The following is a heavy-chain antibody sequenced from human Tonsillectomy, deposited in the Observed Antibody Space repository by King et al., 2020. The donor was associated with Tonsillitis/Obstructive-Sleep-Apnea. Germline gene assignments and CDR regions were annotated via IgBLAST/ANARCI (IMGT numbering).Heavy chain of an antibody. Sequence: QLQESGGGLVKPGGSLRLACAASGFTFSDYYMSWIRQAPGKGLEWVSYISSSGRAIYYADSVKGRFTISRDNAKNLLYLQMNSLRAEDMAVYYCARLSDTAMVYYSDYWGQGTLITVSS. D-gene: IGHD5-18*01. CDR1: GFTFSDYY. J-gene: IGHJ4*02. CDR2: ISSSGRAI. V-gene: IGHV3-11*01. CDR3: ARLSDTAMVYYSDY.